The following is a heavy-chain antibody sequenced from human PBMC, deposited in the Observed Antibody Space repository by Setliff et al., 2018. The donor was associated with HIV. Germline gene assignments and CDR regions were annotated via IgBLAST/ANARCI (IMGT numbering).Heavy chain of an antibody. CDR3: AADRDVWFGELAT. CDR1: GFTSPNSA. J-gene: IGHJ4*02. D-gene: IGHD3-10*01. CDR2: IVVDSGLT. V-gene: IGHV1-58*02. Sequence: SVKVSCKTSGFTSPNSAIQWVRQARGQRLEWIGWIVVDSGLTNYAQKFQERVTITRDMSANTAFMELRSLRSDDTAVYYCAADRDVWFGELATWAQGTLVTV.